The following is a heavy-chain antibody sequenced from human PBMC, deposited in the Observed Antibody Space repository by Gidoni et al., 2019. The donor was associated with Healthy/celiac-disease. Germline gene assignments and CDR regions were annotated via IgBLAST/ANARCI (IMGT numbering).Heavy chain of an antibody. CDR2: ISSSSSYT. J-gene: IGHJ4*02. CDR3: ARDQSHASYSSGYYYWRVPFDY. CDR1: GFTFSDYY. D-gene: IGHD3-22*01. Sequence: QVQLVESGGGLVKPGGSLRLSCAASGFTFSDYYMRWIRQAPGKGLEWVSYISSSSSYTTYADAVKGRFTISRDNAKNSLYLQMNSLRAEDTAVYYCARDQSHASYSSGYYYWRVPFDYWGQGTLVTVSS. V-gene: IGHV3-11*06.